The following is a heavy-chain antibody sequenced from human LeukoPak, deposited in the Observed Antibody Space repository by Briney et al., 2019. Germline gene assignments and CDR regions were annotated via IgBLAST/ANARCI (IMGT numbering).Heavy chain of an antibody. J-gene: IGHJ4*02. V-gene: IGHV3-7*01. CDR2: INQDKSKK. CDR3: ARDHAYRADY. D-gene: IGHD2-2*01. Sequence: GGSLRLSCAASGFTFSNDWMCWVRQAPGKGLEWVANINQDKSKKYYADSVKGRFTISRDNAKNSLYLQMSSLTAVDTAIYYCARDHAYRADYWGQGTLVTVSS. CDR1: GFTFSNDW.